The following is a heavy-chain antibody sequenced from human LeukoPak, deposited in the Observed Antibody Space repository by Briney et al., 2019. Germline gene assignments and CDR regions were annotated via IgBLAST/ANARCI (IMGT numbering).Heavy chain of an antibody. CDR3: AGTPRRSIAVAMNSGYYYYMDV. CDR1: GGSISSYF. Sequence: PSETLSLTCIVSGGSISSYFWSWIRQPAGKGLEWIGRINTIGSTNYNPSLKSRVTMSIDTSKNQFSLKVTSVTAADTAVYYCAGTPRRSIAVAMNSGYYYYMDVWGKGTTVTVSS. CDR2: INTIGST. V-gene: IGHV4-4*07. D-gene: IGHD6-19*01. J-gene: IGHJ6*03.